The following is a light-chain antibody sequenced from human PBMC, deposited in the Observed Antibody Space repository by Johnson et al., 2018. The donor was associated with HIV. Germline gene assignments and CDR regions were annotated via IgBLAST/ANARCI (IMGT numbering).Light chain of an antibody. J-gene: IGLJ1*01. CDR2: ENN. Sequence: QSVLTQPPSVSAAPGQKVTISCSGSSSNIGNNYVSWYQQVPGTAPKLLIYENNKRPSGIPERFSGSKSGTSATLGITGLQTGDEADYYCGTWDTSLTAGGVFGTGTKVTVL. CDR3: GTWDTSLTAGGV. V-gene: IGLV1-51*02. CDR1: SSNIGNNY.